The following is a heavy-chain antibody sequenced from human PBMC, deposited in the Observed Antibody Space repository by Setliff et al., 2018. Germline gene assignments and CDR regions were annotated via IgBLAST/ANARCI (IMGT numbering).Heavy chain of an antibody. CDR3: ARDQVGATYYPYYYYYYVDV. D-gene: IGHD1-26*01. V-gene: IGHV3-48*01. Sequence: PSETLSLTCTVSGGSISSYYWSWIRQPPGKGLEWVSYISSSSSTIYYADSVKGRFTISRDNAKNSLYLQMNSLRAEDTAVYYCARDQVGATYYPYYYYYYVDVWGKGTTVTVSS. J-gene: IGHJ6*03. CDR2: ISSSSSTI. CDR1: GGSISSYY.